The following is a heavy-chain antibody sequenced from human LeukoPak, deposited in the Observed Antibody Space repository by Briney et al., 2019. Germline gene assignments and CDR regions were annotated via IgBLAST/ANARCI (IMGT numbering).Heavy chain of an antibody. CDR1: GYTFTGYY. D-gene: IGHD6-19*01. CDR2: INPNSGGT. V-gene: IGHV1-2*02. Sequence: ASVKVSCKASGYTFTGYYMHWVRRAPGQGLEWMGCINPNSGGTNYAQKFQGRVTMTGDTSISTAYMELSRLRSDDTAVYYCARDLQWPDAFDIWGQGTMVTVSS. CDR3: ARDLQWPDAFDI. J-gene: IGHJ3*02.